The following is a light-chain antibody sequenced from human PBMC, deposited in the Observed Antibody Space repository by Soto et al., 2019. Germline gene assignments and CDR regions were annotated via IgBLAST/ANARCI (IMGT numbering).Light chain of an antibody. V-gene: IGKV3-15*01. CDR3: QQYDKWPRT. Sequence: EIVMTQSPATLPVSPGERATLSCRASQSVSSNLAWYQQKPGQAPRLLIYGASTRATGIPARFSGSGSGTEFTLTISSLQSEDFAVYYCQQYDKWPRTFGQGTKVDIK. J-gene: IGKJ1*01. CDR2: GAS. CDR1: QSVSSN.